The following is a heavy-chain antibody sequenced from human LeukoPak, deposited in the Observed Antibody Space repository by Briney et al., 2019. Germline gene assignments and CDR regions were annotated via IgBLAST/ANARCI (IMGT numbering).Heavy chain of an antibody. Sequence: GASVKVSCKASGYTFTGYYMNWVRQAPGQGLEWMGWINPNSGRTSYARNFQGRVIMTRDPSINTAYMELSGLTSNDTAVYYCARTGEYSSSWYFPPFDPWGQGTLVTISS. D-gene: IGHD6-13*01. CDR2: INPNSGRT. CDR1: GYTFTGYY. J-gene: IGHJ5*02. V-gene: IGHV1-2*02. CDR3: ARTGEYSSSWYFPPFDP.